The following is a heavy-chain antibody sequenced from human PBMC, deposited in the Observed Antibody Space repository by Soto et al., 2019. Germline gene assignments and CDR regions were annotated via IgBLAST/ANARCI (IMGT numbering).Heavy chain of an antibody. Sequence: GGSLRHSSASSGFSFRSYAMIWVRPAPGKGLEWVSAISGSGGSTYYADSVKGRFTISRDNSKNTLDLQMNRLRAEDTAVYYCAKDHSYGGNPPWFDPWGQGTLLTVSS. CDR3: AKDHSYGGNPPWFDP. V-gene: IGHV3-23*01. CDR2: ISGSGGST. CDR1: GFSFRSYA. J-gene: IGHJ5*02. D-gene: IGHD5-18*01.